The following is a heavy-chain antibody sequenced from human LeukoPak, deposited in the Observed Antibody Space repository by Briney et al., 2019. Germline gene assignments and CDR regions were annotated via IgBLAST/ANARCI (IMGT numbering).Heavy chain of an antibody. CDR2: LSGSGGST. CDR1: GFTFSSYA. Sequence: GGSLRLSCAASGFTFSSYAMSWVRQAAGKGLGWVSALSGSGGSTYYADSVKGRFTISRDNSKNTLYLQMNSLRAEDTAVYYCAKAAFQQQLVREFDYWGQGTLVTVSS. D-gene: IGHD6-13*01. J-gene: IGHJ4*02. V-gene: IGHV3-23*01. CDR3: AKAAFQQQLVREFDY.